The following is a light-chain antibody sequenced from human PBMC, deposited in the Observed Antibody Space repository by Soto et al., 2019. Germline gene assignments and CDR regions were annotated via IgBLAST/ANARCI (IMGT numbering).Light chain of an antibody. Sequence: DIQMTQSPSDLYASVGDRVTRTCLASQGINDNLAWFQQKPGQVPKRLIYGAFSLQRGVPSRFSGSGSGTEFTLTISSLQPEDFATYYCLQHNTFPWTFGQGPKVE. CDR2: GAF. CDR1: QGINDN. J-gene: IGKJ1*01. V-gene: IGKV1-17*03. CDR3: LQHNTFPWT.